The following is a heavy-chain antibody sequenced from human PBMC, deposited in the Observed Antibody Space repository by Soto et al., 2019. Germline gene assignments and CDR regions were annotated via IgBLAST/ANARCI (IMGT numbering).Heavy chain of an antibody. D-gene: IGHD6-19*01. Sequence: QVQLVQSGAEVKKPGASVKVSCKASGYTFTSYDINWVRQATGQGLEWMGWMNPNSGNTGYAQKFQGRXTXTXHTSISTAYMELSSLRSEDTAVYYCARERTVAGTDYWRQGPLVTVSS. J-gene: IGHJ4*02. CDR3: ARERTVAGTDY. CDR2: MNPNSGNT. V-gene: IGHV1-8*01. CDR1: GYTFTSYD.